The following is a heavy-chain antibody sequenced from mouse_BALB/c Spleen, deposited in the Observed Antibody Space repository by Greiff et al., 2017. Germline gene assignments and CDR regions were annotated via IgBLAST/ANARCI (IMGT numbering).Heavy chain of an antibody. V-gene: IGHV1S81*02. J-gene: IGHJ3*01. CDR1: GYTFTSYY. D-gene: IGHD2-2*01. CDR2: INPSNGGT. CDR3: TRGGYGFAY. Sequence: QVQLKQSGAELVKPGASVKLSCKASGYTFTSYYMYWVKQRPGQGLEWIGEINPSNGGTNFNEKFKSKATLTVDKSSSTAYMQLSSLTSEDSAVYYCTRGGYGFAYWGQGTLVTVSA.